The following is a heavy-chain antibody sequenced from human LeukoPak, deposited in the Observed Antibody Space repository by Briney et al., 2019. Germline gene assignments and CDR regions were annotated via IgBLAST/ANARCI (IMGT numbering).Heavy chain of an antibody. Sequence: GGSLRLSCAASGFTFDDYAMHWVRHAPGKGLEWVSGISWNSGSIGYADSVKGRFTISRDNAKNSLYLQMNSLRDEDTALYYCANLGSAGWRRITSCCAYMDVWGKGTTVTVSS. V-gene: IGHV3-9*01. CDR1: GFTFDDYA. D-gene: IGHD2-2*01. J-gene: IGHJ6*03. CDR3: ANLGSAGWRRITSCCAYMDV. CDR2: ISWNSGSI.